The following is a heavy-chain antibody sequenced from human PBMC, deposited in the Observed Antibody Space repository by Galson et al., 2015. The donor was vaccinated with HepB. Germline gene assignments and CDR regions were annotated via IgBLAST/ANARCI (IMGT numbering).Heavy chain of an antibody. CDR1: GFTFSSYA. J-gene: IGHJ4*02. D-gene: IGHD2-2*01. CDR2: ISYDGRQK. CDR3: ARARRCSDTNCFGGDFDY. V-gene: IGHV3-30*04. Sequence: SLRLSCAVSGFTFSSYAMHWVRQAPGKGLDWVAVISYDGRQKYYADSVKGRFTIPRDNSNNTLYLEMNSLRPDDTAVYYCARARRCSDTNCFGGDFDYWGQGTLVTVSS.